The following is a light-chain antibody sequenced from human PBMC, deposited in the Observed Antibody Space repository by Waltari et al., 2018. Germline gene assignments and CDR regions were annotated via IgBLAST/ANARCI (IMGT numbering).Light chain of an antibody. CDR1: QSISSY. Sequence: DIQMTQSPSSLSASVGVRVTITCRASQSISSYLNWYQQKPGKAPKLLSYAVSSLQSGVPSRFSGSGSGTDFTLTISSLQPEDFATYYCQQSYSIPITFGQGTRLEIK. V-gene: IGKV1-39*01. CDR3: QQSYSIPIT. J-gene: IGKJ5*01. CDR2: AVS.